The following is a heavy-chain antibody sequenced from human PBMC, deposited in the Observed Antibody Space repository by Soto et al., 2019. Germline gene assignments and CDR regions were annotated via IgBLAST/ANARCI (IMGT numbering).Heavy chain of an antibody. D-gene: IGHD3-9*01. V-gene: IGHV4-30-2*01. Sequence: QLQLQESGSGLVKPSQTLSLTCAVSGGSISSGGYSWSWIRQPPGKGLEWIGYIYHSGSTYYNPSLKSRVTISVDRSKNQFSLKLSSVTAADTAVYYCARGPYYDILTGYYRYYYGMDVWGQGTTVTVSS. CDR2: IYHSGST. CDR1: GGSISSGGYS. CDR3: ARGPYYDILTGYYRYYYGMDV. J-gene: IGHJ6*02.